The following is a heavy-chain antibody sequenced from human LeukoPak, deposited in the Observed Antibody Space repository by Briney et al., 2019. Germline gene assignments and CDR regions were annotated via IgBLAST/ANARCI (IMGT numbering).Heavy chain of an antibody. V-gene: IGHV4-4*02. CDR3: ARNAYYSADY. Sequence: SETLSLTCDVSGGSISSGYWWSWVRQPPGKGLEWIGEIHHSGSTNYNPSLKSRATISVDKSKNQFSVMLTPVTAADTAVYYCARNAYYSADYWGQGTLVTVPS. CDR1: GGSISSGYW. CDR2: IHHSGST. D-gene: IGHD2/OR15-2a*01. J-gene: IGHJ4*02.